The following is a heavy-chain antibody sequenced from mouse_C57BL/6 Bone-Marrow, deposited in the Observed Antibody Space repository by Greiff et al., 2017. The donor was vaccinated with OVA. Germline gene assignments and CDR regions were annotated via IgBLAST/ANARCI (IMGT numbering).Heavy chain of an antibody. J-gene: IGHJ2*01. D-gene: IGHD1-1*01. CDR3: TTTTVVH. V-gene: IGHV14-4*01. Sequence: VQLKQSGAELVRPGASVKLSCTASGFNIKDDYMHWVKQRPEQGLEWIGWIDPENGDTEYASKFQGKATITADTSSNTAYLQLSSLTSEDTAVYYCTTTTVVHWGQGTTLTVSS. CDR2: IDPENGDT. CDR1: GFNIKDDY.